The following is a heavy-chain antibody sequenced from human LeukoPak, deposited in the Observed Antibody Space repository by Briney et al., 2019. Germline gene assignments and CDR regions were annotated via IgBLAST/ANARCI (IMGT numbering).Heavy chain of an antibody. D-gene: IGHD6-13*01. V-gene: IGHV3-43*02. J-gene: IGHJ4*02. CDR1: GFTFDDYA. Sequence: GGSLRLSCAASGFTFDDYAMHWVRQAPGKGLEWVSLISGDGGSTYYADSVKGRFTISRDNSKNSLYLQMNSLRTEDTGLYYCAKDPYSSSWYGYFDYWGQGTLVTVSS. CDR3: AKDPYSSSWYGYFDY. CDR2: ISGDGGST.